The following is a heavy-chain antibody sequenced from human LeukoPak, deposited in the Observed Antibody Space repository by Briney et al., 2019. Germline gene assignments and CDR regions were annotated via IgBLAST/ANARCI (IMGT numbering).Heavy chain of an antibody. J-gene: IGHJ4*02. CDR2: IKRKTDGGTT. CDR3: TTGNWGPY. CDR1: GFTFSNAW. Sequence: GGSLRLSCAASGFTFSNAWMSWVRQAPGKGLEWVGRIKRKTDGGTTDYAAPVKGRFTISRDDSKNTLYLQMNSLKTEDTAVYYCTTGNWGPYWGQGTLVTVSS. V-gene: IGHV3-15*01. D-gene: IGHD7-27*01.